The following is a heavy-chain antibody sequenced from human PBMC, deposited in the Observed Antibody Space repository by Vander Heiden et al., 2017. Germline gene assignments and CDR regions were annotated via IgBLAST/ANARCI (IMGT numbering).Heavy chain of an antibody. CDR1: GFSLSHARMG. CDR3: ARYSYYYDSSGYVAYFDY. Sequence: QVTLKESGPVLVKPTETLTLTCTVSGFSLSHARMGVSWIRQPPGKALEWLAHIFSNDEKSYSTSLKSRLTISKDTSKSQVVLTMTNMDPVDTATYYCARYSYYYDSSGYVAYFDYWGQGTLVTVSS. CDR2: IFSNDEK. J-gene: IGHJ4*02. D-gene: IGHD3-22*01. V-gene: IGHV2-26*01.